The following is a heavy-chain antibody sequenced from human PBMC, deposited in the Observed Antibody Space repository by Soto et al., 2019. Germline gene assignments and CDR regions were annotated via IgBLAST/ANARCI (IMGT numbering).Heavy chain of an antibody. CDR3: AWGDGYNYYYGMDV. CDR1: GGSFSGYY. D-gene: IGHD5-12*01. J-gene: IGHJ6*02. Sequence: SETLSLTCAVYGGSFSGYYWSWIRQPPGKGLEWIGEINHSGSTNYNPSLKSRVTISVDTSKNQFSLKLSSVTAADTAVYYCAWGDGYNYYYGMDVWGQGTTVTVSS. V-gene: IGHV4-34*01. CDR2: INHSGST.